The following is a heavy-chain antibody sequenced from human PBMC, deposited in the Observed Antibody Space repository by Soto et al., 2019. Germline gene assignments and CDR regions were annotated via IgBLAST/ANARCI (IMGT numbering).Heavy chain of an antibody. CDR3: ARGVVVATAIPWYYYYGMDV. V-gene: IGHV4-59*01. Sequence: SETLSLTCTVSGGSISSYYWSWIRQPPGKGLEWIGYIYYSGSTNYNPSLKSRVTISVDTSKNQFSLKLSSVTAADTAVYYCARGVVVATAIPWYYYYGMDVWGQGTTVTVSS. CDR2: IYYSGST. D-gene: IGHD2-21*02. CDR1: GGSISSYY. J-gene: IGHJ6*02.